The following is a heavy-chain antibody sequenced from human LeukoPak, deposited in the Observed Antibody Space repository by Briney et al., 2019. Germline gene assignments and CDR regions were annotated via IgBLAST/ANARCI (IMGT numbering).Heavy chain of an antibody. CDR3: AKDYGYSSSSGLFDY. D-gene: IGHD6-6*01. V-gene: IGHV3-9*01. CDR2: ISWNSGSI. J-gene: IGHJ4*02. Sequence: PGGSLRLSCAASGFTFDDYAMHWVRQAPGKGLEWGSGISWNSGSIVYADSVKGGFTISRDNAKNSLYLQMNSLRAEDTALYYCAKDYGYSSSSGLFDYWGQGTLVTVSS. CDR1: GFTFDDYA.